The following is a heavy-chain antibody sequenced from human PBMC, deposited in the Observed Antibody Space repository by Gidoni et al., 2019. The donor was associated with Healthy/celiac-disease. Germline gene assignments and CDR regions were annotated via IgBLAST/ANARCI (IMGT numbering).Heavy chain of an antibody. CDR3: ARDAYCSGGSCYPGDY. Sequence: QVTLRESGPALVKPTQTITLTCTFSGLSLSTSGMCVSWIRKPPGKALQWLARIDWDDDKYYSTSLKTRLTISKDTSKNQVVLTMTNMDPVDTATYYCARDAYCSGGSCYPGDYWGQGTLVTVSS. D-gene: IGHD2-15*01. V-gene: IGHV2-70*15. J-gene: IGHJ4*02. CDR2: IDWDDDK. CDR1: GLSLSTSGMC.